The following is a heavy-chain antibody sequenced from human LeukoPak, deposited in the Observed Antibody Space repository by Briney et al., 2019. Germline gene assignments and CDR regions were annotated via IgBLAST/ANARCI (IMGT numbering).Heavy chain of an antibody. CDR2: INHSGST. CDR1: GGSFSGYY. CDR3: ARFRRYYYGSGSYYTRYYGMDV. D-gene: IGHD3-10*01. V-gene: IGHV4-34*01. Sequence: PSETLSLTCAVYGGSFSGYYWSWIRQPPGKGLEWIGEINHSGSTNYNPSLKSRVTISVDTSKNQSSLKLSSVTAADTAVYYCARFRRYYYGSGSYYTRYYGMDVWGQGTTVTVSS. J-gene: IGHJ6*02.